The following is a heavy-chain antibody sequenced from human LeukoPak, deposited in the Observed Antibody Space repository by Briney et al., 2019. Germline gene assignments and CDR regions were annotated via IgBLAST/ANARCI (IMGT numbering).Heavy chain of an antibody. J-gene: IGHJ4*02. CDR1: GFTFSSSG. D-gene: IGHD1-26*01. CDR2: IRFDGSTK. Sequence: GGSLRLSCAASGFTFSSSGMHWVRQAPGEGLEWVAFIRFDGSTKYYADSVKGRFAISRDNSKNTLYLQMNSLRAEDTAVYYCAKSESYSFDYWGQGTLVTVSS. V-gene: IGHV3-30*02. CDR3: AKSESYSFDY.